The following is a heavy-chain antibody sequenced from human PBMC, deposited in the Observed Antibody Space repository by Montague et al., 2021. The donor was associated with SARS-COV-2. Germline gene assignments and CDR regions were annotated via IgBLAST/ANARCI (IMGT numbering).Heavy chain of an antibody. CDR2: INHSGST. Sequence: SETLSLTCAVYGGSFSGYYWSWIRQPPGKGLVLIGEINHSGSTNYNPSLESRVTISVDTSKNQFSLKLSSVTAADTAVYYCARVRYYGSGTSLGMDVWGQGTTVTVSS. CDR1: GGSFSGYY. V-gene: IGHV4-34*01. J-gene: IGHJ6*02. D-gene: IGHD3-10*01. CDR3: ARVRYYGSGTSLGMDV.